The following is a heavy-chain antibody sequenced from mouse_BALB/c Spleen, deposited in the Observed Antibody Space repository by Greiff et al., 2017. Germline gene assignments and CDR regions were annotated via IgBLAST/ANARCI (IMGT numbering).Heavy chain of an antibody. CDR2: IDPSDSYT. V-gene: IGHV1-69*02. J-gene: IGHJ2*01. CDR3: ARRRGLSYFDY. D-gene: IGHD2-4*01. Sequence: QVQLQQSGAELVKPGASVKLSCKASGYTFTSYWMHWVKQRPGQGLEWIGEIDPSDSYTNYNQKFKGKATLTLDKSSSPAYMQLSSLTSEDSAVYYCARRRGLSYFDYWGQGTTLTVSS. CDR1: GYTFTSYW.